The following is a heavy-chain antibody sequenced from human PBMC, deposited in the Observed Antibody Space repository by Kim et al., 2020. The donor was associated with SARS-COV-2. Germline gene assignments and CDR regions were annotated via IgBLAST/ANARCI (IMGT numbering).Heavy chain of an antibody. CDR3: ARLERLLYYYAVDV. V-gene: IGHV3-21*01. J-gene: IGHJ6*02. CDR2: ITSNSAYT. D-gene: IGHD1-1*01. Sequence: GGSLRLSCAASGFTFNTFNMIWVRQTPGKGLEWVSSITSNSAYTYYADSVRGRFTISRDNAKNSLYLHIDSLTAADTAVYYCARLERLLYYYAVDVWGQG. CDR1: GFTFNTFN.